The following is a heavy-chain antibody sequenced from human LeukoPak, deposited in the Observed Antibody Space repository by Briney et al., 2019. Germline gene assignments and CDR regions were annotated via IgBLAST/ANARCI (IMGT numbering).Heavy chain of an antibody. CDR1: GFTFSNYA. V-gene: IGHV3-23*01. D-gene: IGHD3-10*01. Sequence: GGSLRLSCAASGFTFSNYAMTWVRQAPGKGLEWVSGISDSGGSTYYADSVKGRFTISRDNSKNTLYVQMNSLRAEDTAVYYCAKSLSGGGYYFEYWGQGTLVTVSS. CDR2: ISDSGGST. CDR3: AKSLSGGGYYFEY. J-gene: IGHJ4*02.